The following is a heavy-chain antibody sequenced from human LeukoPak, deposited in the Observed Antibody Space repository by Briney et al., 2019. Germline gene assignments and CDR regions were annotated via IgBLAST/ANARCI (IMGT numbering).Heavy chain of an antibody. D-gene: IGHD1-14*01. CDR3: ARGVEPLAANTLAY. CDR2: IWYDGSNK. J-gene: IGHJ4*02. V-gene: IGHV3-33*01. Sequence: GRSLRLSCAASGFTFSNYGMHWVRQAPGKGLEWVAVIWYDGSNKYYADSVKGRFTISRDNSKNTLYLEMNSLSPDDTAVYYCARGVEPLAANTLAYWGQGTLVTVSS. CDR1: GFTFSNYG.